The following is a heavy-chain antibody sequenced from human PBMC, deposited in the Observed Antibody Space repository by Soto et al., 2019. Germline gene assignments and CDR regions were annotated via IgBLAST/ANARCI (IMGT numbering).Heavy chain of an antibody. CDR3: ARDLGLQWLAYGMDV. CDR1: GFTFSSYW. D-gene: IGHD6-19*01. V-gene: IGHV3-74*01. CDR2: INSDGSST. Sequence: PGGSLRLSCAASGFTFSSYWIHWVRQAPGKGLVWVSRINSDGSSTSYADSVKGRFTISRDNAKNTLYLQMNSLRAEDTAVYYCARDLGLQWLAYGMDVWGQGTTVTVSS. J-gene: IGHJ6*02.